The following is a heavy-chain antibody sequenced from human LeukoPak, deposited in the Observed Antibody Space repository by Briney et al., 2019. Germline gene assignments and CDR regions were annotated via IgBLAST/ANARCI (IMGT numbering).Heavy chain of an antibody. J-gene: IGHJ2*01. V-gene: IGHV4-59*08. D-gene: IGHD3-22*01. CDR2: IYHSGSS. CDR3: ATRYYDSSGYYYSWYFDL. Sequence: SETLSLTCTVSGGSISSYYWSWIRQPPGKGLEWIGYIYHSGSSNYNPSLKSRVTISADTSKNQFSLKLSSVTAADTAVYYCATRYYDSSGYYYSWYFDLWGRGTLVTVSS. CDR1: GGSISSYY.